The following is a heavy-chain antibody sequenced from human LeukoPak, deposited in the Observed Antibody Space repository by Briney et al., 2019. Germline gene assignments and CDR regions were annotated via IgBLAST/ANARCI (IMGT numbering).Heavy chain of an antibody. Sequence: QPGGSLRLSCAASGFSFRTYAMTWVRQAPGKGLEWVSSISGSGATTYNADPLKGRFTISRDNSKNTLYLQMNSLRAEDTAVYYCVRESTSSGYYYAPDYWGQGTLVTVS. V-gene: IGHV3-23*01. CDR1: GFSFRTYA. D-gene: IGHD3-22*01. CDR2: ISGSGATT. J-gene: IGHJ4*02. CDR3: VRESTSSGYYYAPDY.